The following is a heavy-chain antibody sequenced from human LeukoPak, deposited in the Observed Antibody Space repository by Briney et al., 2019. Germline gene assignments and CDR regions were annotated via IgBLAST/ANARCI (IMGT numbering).Heavy chain of an antibody. J-gene: IGHJ4*02. V-gene: IGHV3-23*01. Sequence: GGSLRLSCVDSGFTFTNAWMSWVRQAPGKGLEWVSAISGSGGSTYYADSVKGRFTISRDNSKNTLYLQMNSLRAEDTAVYYCAKEEMATRLMDYWGQGTLVTVSS. CDR2: ISGSGGST. CDR1: GFTFTNAW. D-gene: IGHD5-24*01. CDR3: AKEEMATRLMDY.